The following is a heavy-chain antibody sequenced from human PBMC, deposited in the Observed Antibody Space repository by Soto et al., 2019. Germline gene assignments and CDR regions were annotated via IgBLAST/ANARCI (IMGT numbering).Heavy chain of an antibody. D-gene: IGHD3-3*01. CDR2: IYYSGST. V-gene: IGHV4-59*01. CDR3: ARDYLGDFWSGYYMDV. J-gene: IGHJ6*03. CDR1: GVSISSYY. Sequence: SETLSLTCTVSGVSISSYYWSWIRQPPGKGLEWIGYIYYSGSTNYNPSLKSRVTISVDTSKNQFSLKLSSVTAADTAVYYCARDYLGDFWSGYYMDVWGKGTTVTVSS.